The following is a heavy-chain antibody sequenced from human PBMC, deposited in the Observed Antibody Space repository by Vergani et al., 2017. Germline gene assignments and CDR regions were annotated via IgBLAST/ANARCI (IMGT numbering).Heavy chain of an antibody. D-gene: IGHD2-21*01. CDR2: ISSSSSTI. J-gene: IGHJ3*02. CDR1: GFTFSSYS. V-gene: IGHV3-21*01. CDR3: ARGILYKTDAFDI. Sequence: EVQLVESGGGLVKPGGSLRLSCAASGFTFSSYSMNWVRQAPGKGLEWVSSISSSSSTIYYADSVKGRFTISRDNAKNSLYLQMNSLRAEDTAVYYCARGILYKTDAFDIWGQGTMVTVSS.